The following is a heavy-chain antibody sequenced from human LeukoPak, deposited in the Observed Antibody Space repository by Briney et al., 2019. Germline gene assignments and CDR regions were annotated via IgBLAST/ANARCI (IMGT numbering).Heavy chain of an antibody. V-gene: IGHV3-48*04. J-gene: IGHJ5*02. D-gene: IGHD2-2*01. Sequence: GGSLRLSCAASGFTFSSYSMNWVRQAPGKGLEWVSYISSSSSTIYYADSVKGRFTISRDNAKNSPYLQMNSLRAEDTAVYYCARDGAPGQLFLNWFDPWGQGTLVTVSS. CDR3: ARDGAPGQLFLNWFDP. CDR2: ISSSSSTI. CDR1: GFTFSSYS.